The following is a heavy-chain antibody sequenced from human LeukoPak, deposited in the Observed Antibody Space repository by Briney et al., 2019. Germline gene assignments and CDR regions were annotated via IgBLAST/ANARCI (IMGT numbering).Heavy chain of an antibody. CDR3: AKDYGFGEIHHGMDV. CDR2: ISYDGSNK. J-gene: IGHJ6*04. D-gene: IGHD3-10*01. V-gene: IGHV3-30*18. Sequence: PGRSLRLSCAASGFTFSSYGMHWVRQAPGKGLEWVAVISYDGSNKYYADSVKGRFTISRDNSKNTLYLQMNSLRAEDTAVYYCAKDYGFGEIHHGMDVWGKGTTVTVSS. CDR1: GFTFSSYG.